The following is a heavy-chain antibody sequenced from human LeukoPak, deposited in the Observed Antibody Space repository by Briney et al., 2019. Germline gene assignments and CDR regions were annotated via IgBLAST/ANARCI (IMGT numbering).Heavy chain of an antibody. V-gene: IGHV4-31*03. CDR1: GGSISSGGYY. CDR3: ARDSAKYYFDY. J-gene: IGHJ4*02. Sequence: SETLSLTCTVSGGSISSGGYYWSWIRQHPGKGLEWIGYIYYSGSTYYNPSLKSRVTISVDTSKNQFSLKLSSVTAADTAVYYCARDSAKYYFDYWGQGTLVTASS. CDR2: IYYSGST.